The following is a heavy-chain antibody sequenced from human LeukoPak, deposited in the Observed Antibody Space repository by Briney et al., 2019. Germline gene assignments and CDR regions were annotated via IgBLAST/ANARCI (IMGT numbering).Heavy chain of an antibody. J-gene: IGHJ4*02. CDR3: AISLYYYNSSGYSPFDY. Sequence: ASVTVSCTASGYTFTSCDINWVRQATGQGLEWMGWMNPNSGNTGYAQKFQGRVTMTRNTSIRTAYMELSSLRSEDTAAYYCAISLYYYNSSGYSPFDYWGQGTLVTVSS. V-gene: IGHV1-8*01. CDR1: GYTFTSCD. CDR2: MNPNSGNT. D-gene: IGHD3-22*01.